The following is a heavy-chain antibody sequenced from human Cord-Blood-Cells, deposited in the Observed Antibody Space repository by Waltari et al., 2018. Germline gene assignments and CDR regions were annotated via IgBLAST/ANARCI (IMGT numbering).Heavy chain of an antibody. Sequence: QVQLVQSGAEVKKPGASVKVSCKASGYTFTGYYMHWGRPAPGQGLEWMGWNNPNSGGTNYAQKFQGWVTITRDTSISTAYMELSRLRSDDTAVYYCARDPSIAVAGTGYFDYWGQGTLVTVSS. J-gene: IGHJ4*02. CDR2: NNPNSGGT. CDR3: ARDPSIAVAGTGYFDY. V-gene: IGHV1-2*04. CDR1: GYTFTGYY. D-gene: IGHD6-19*01.